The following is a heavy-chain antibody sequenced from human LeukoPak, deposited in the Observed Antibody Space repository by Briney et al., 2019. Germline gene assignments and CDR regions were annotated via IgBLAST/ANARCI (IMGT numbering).Heavy chain of an antibody. CDR1: GFSLSTSGMC. CDR3: ARIPTFDYGSGSYYDF. CDR2: IDWDDDK. V-gene: IGHV2-70*11. D-gene: IGHD3-10*01. Sequence: ESGPALVKPTQTLTLTCTFSGFSLSTSGMCVSWIRQPPGKALEWLARIDWDDDKYYSTSLKTRLTISKDTSKNQVVLTMTNMDPVDTATYYCARIPTFDYGSGSYYDFWGQETLVTVSS. J-gene: IGHJ4*02.